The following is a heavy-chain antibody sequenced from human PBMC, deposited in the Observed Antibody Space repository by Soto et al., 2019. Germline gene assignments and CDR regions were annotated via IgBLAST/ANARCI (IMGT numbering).Heavy chain of an antibody. CDR1: GGSISRYY. CDR2: IYYSGST. CDR3: ASGSSNYCSGGSCYSDAYYYYGMDV. D-gene: IGHD2-15*01. Sequence: SETLSLTCTDSGGSISRYYWSWIRQPPVNGLEWIGYIYYSGSTNYNPSLKSRVTISVDTSKNQFSLKLSSVTAADTAVYYCASGSSNYCSGGSCYSDAYYYYGMDVWGQGTTVTVSS. V-gene: IGHV4-59*01. J-gene: IGHJ6*02.